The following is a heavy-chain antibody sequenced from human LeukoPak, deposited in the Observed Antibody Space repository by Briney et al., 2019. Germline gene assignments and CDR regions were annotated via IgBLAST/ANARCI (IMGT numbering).Heavy chain of an antibody. D-gene: IGHD2-2*01. CDR3: AGRYCSSTSCYGHFDY. V-gene: IGHV3-30*04. J-gene: IGHJ4*02. CDR1: GFTFSSYA. CDR2: ISYDGSNK. Sequence: WGSLRLSCAASGFTFSSYAMHWVRQAPGKGLEWVAVISYDGSNKYYAASVKGRFTISRDNSKNTLYLQMNSLRAEDTAVYYCAGRYCSSTSCYGHFDYWGQGTLVTVSS.